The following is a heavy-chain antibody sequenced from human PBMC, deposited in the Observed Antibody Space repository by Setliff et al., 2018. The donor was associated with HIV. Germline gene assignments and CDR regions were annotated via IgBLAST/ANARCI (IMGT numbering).Heavy chain of an antibody. J-gene: IGHJ6*02. D-gene: IGHD3-16*01. CDR1: GGSISDGGYF. CDR2: ISDSGST. Sequence: SETLSLTCSVSGGSISDGGYFWSWIRQHPGMGLEWIGYISDSGSTFYDPSLKSRLTISEDTSKRQFSLKLTSVTAADTAVYYCARVSSVITFGGIIITGGLDVWGQGTTVTVSS. V-gene: IGHV4-31*03. CDR3: ARVSSVITFGGIIITGGLDV.